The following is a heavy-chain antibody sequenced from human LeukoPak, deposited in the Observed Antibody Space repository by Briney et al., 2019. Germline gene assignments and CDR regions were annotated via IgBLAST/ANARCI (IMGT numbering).Heavy chain of an antibody. Sequence: SETLSLTCTVSGGSITSSSYYWGWIRQPPGNGLEWIGSIYYSGSTYYNPSLKSRVTISVDTSKNQFSLKLSSVTAADTAVYYCARRYCSGGSCYRRGNYFDYWGQGTLVTVSS. CDR1: GGSITSSSYY. CDR2: IYYSGST. D-gene: IGHD2-15*01. CDR3: ARRYCSGGSCYRRGNYFDY. J-gene: IGHJ4*02. V-gene: IGHV4-39*07.